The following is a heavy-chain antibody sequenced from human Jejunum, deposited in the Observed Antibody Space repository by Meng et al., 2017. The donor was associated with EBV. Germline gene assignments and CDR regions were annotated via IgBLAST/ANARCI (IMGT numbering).Heavy chain of an antibody. D-gene: IGHD2-15*01. CDR3: VRHRGEMLLRPFDY. CDR1: GGSINSGGYY. V-gene: IGHV4-30-4*01. Sequence: QVHLQESGPGLVKPSRPLSLTCGVSGGSINSGGYYWSWIRQPPGKGLEWVGFIDYGGNAFYKSSRENRVTISIDTSKNHFSLRLSSVTAADTAVYYCVRHRGEMLLRPFDYWGHGTLVTVSS. CDR2: IDYGGNA. J-gene: IGHJ4*01.